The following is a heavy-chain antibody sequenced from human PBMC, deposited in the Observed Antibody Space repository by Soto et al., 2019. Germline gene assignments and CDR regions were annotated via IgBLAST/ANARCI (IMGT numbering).Heavy chain of an antibody. D-gene: IGHD3-16*01. CDR1: GLTVSSYG. Sequence: GGSLRLSCAASGLTVSSYGMHWVRQAPGKGLEWVAFIWHAGGNKFYAESVKGRFTISRDNSKNTLYLQMTSLSAEDTAMYYCARDGDVNTGFGKDHRGQGTLVTVSS. CDR3: ARDGDVNTGFGKDH. J-gene: IGHJ4*02. CDR2: IWHAGGNK. V-gene: IGHV3-33*01.